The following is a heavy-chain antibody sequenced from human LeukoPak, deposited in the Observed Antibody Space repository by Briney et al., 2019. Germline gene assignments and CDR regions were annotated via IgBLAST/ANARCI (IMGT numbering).Heavy chain of an antibody. J-gene: IGHJ4*02. V-gene: IGHV3-21*01. CDR1: GFTFSSDS. CDR2: ISSSSSYI. CDR3: ARERDAAMVPFDY. D-gene: IGHD5-18*01. Sequence: GESLKISCAASGFTFSSDSMNWVRQAPGKGLEWVSSISSSSSYIYYADSVKGRFTISRDNAKNSLYLQMNSLRAEDTAVYYCARERDAAMVPFDYWGQGTLVTVSS.